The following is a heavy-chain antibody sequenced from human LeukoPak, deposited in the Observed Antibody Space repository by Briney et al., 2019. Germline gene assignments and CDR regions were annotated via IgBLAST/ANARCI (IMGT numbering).Heavy chain of an antibody. J-gene: IGHJ4*02. D-gene: IGHD3-22*01. CDR3: ARAPYYYDSSGYLDY. Sequence: PSETLSLTCTVSGGSISSYYWSWIRQPPGKGLEWIGYIYYSGSTNYNPSLKSRVTISVDTSKNQFSLKLSSVTAADTAVYYCARAPYYYDSSGYLDYWGQRTLVTVSS. CDR1: GGSISSYY. V-gene: IGHV4-59*01. CDR2: IYYSGST.